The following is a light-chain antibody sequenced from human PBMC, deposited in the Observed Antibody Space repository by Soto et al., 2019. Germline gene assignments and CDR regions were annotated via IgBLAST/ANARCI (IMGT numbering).Light chain of an antibody. V-gene: IGKV1-39*01. Sequence: DVQMTQSPPSLSASVGDRVTITCQAGQSISTYLNWYQQRPGRAPTLLIYAASTLQRGVPSRFSGSGSGTDFTLTISSLQPEDSATYYCQQTYNTYTFGPGTKLEIK. CDR2: AAS. J-gene: IGKJ2*01. CDR1: QSISTY. CDR3: QQTYNTYT.